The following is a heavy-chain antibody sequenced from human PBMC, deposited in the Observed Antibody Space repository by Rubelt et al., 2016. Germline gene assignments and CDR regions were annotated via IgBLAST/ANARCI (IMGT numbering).Heavy chain of an antibody. V-gene: IGHV4-59*08. J-gene: IGHJ6*02. CDR3: ARAQDTAMGNHGMDV. D-gene: IGHD5-18*01. CDR1: GGSISSYY. Sequence: QVQLQASGPGLVKPSETLSLTCTVSGGSISSYYWSWLRQPPGKGLEWIGYIYYSGSTNYNPSPKCRGTISVDTSKNQFSLKLSSVTAADTAVYYCARAQDTAMGNHGMDVWGQGTTVTVSS. CDR2: IYYSGST.